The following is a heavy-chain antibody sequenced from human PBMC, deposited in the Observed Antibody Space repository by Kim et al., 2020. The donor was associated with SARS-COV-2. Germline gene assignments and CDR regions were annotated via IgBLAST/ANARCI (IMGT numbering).Heavy chain of an antibody. CDR1: GFTFSNYA. J-gene: IGHJ4*02. CDR3: VKDFPD. CDR2: ISDSGGGT. Sequence: GGSLRLSCAASGFTFSNYAMTWVRQAPGKGLEWVAIISDSGGGTYHADSVSGRFTISRDNSRNTLYLQMNSLRVEDTAVYYCVKDFPDWGQGTLVTVSS. V-gene: IGHV3-23*01.